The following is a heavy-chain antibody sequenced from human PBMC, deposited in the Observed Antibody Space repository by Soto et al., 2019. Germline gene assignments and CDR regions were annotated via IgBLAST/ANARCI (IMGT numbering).Heavy chain of an antibody. CDR1: GFSLSTSGVG. CDR3: AHSGFVVVVGATPENWCGS. J-gene: IGHJ5*01. CDR2: IYWNDEK. D-gene: IGHD2-15*01. Sequence: SGPTLVNPTQTLTLTCTFSGFSLSTSGVGVGWIRQPAGKALEWLALIYWNDEKRYSPSLKCRLTITKYTSKNQVGLTMTNMDSVDTAAYYSAHSGFVVVVGATPENWCGSWGQGTLVTVSS. V-gene: IGHV2-5*01.